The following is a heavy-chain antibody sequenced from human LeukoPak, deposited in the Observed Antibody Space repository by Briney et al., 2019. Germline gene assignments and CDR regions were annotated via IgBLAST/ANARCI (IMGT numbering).Heavy chain of an antibody. CDR3: ARTTRFPGPLGY. CDR1: GGSVSSGSYY. Sequence: SETLSLTCTVSGGSVSSGSYYWSWIRQPPGKGLEWIGYIYYSGSTNYNPSLKSRVTISVDTSKNQFSLKLTSVTAADTAVYYCARTTRFPGPLGYWGQGTLVTVSS. D-gene: IGHD2-2*01. V-gene: IGHV4-61*01. CDR2: IYYSGST. J-gene: IGHJ4*02.